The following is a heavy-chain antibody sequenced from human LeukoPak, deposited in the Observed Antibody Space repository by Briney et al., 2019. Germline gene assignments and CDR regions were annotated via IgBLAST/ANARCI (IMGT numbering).Heavy chain of an antibody. D-gene: IGHD4-17*01. CDR2: IYYSGST. Sequence: ASETLSLTCAVYGGSFSGYYWGWIRQPPGKGLEWIGSIYYSGSTYYNPSLKSRVTIFVDTSKNQFSLKLSSVTAADTAVYYCARQINGYYGDYGTWGQGTLVTVSS. CDR1: GGSFSGYY. J-gene: IGHJ4*02. CDR3: ARQINGYYGDYGT. V-gene: IGHV4-39*01.